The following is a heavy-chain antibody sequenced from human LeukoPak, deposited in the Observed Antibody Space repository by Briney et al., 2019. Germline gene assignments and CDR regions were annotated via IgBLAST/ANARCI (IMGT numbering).Heavy chain of an antibody. D-gene: IGHD3-9*01. J-gene: IGHJ5*02. Sequence: GSGPTLVNPTQTLTLTCTFSGFSLSTSGVGVGWIRQPPGKALGWLALIYWNDDKRYSPSLKSRLTITKDTSKNQVVLTMTNMDPVDTATYYCAHRGSRYFDWLHLRSDWFDPWGQGTLVTVSS. CDR1: GFSLSTSGVG. CDR3: AHRGSRYFDWLHLRSDWFDP. CDR2: IYWNDDK. V-gene: IGHV2-5*01.